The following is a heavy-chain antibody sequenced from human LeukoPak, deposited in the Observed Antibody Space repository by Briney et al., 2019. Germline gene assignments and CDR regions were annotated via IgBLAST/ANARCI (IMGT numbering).Heavy chain of an antibody. V-gene: IGHV4-59*01. CDR2: IYYSGST. D-gene: IGHD3-3*01. CDR1: GGSTSSYY. CDR3: AGRGFFMDV. Sequence: SETLSLTCTVSGGSTSSYYWSWIRQPPGKGLEWIGYIYYSGSTNYNPSLKSRVTISVDTSKNQFSLKLSSVTAADTAVYYCAGRGFFMDVWGKGTTVTVSS. J-gene: IGHJ6*03.